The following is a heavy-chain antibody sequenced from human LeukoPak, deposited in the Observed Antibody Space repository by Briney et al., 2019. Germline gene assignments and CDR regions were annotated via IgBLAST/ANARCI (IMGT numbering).Heavy chain of an antibody. CDR3: ARDEWGDAFDI. D-gene: IGHD1-26*01. V-gene: IGHV3-21*01. Sequence: GGSLRLSCAASGFMVSSNYMSWVRQAPGKGLEWVSSISSSSSYIHSADSVRGRFTISRDNAKNSLFLQMNSLRAEDTAVYYCARDEWGDAFDIWGQGTMVTVFS. J-gene: IGHJ3*02. CDR2: ISSSSSYI. CDR1: GFMVSSNY.